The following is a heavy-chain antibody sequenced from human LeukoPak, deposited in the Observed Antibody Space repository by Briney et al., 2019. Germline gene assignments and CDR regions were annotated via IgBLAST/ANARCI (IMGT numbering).Heavy chain of an antibody. CDR2: IRYDGSNK. Sequence: GGSLRLSCAASGFTFSRYGMHWVRQAPGKGLEWVAFIRYDGSNKYYADSVKGRFTISRDNSKNTLYLQMNSLRAEDTAVYYCAKDMGHSSGYYRGNDAFDIWGQGTMVTVSS. CDR1: GFTFSRYG. J-gene: IGHJ3*02. V-gene: IGHV3-30*02. D-gene: IGHD3-22*01. CDR3: AKDMGHSSGYYRGNDAFDI.